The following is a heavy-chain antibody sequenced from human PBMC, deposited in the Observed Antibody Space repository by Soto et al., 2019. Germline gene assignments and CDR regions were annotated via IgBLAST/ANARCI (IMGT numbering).Heavy chain of an antibody. CDR2: ISGSGGST. V-gene: IGHV3-23*01. CDR3: AKGDYYYGSGSYPSGAFDI. D-gene: IGHD3-10*01. CDR1: GFTFSSYA. J-gene: IGHJ3*02. Sequence: EVQLLESGGGLVQPGGSLRLSCAASGFTFSSYAMSWVRQAPGKGLEWVSAISGSGGSTYYADSVKGRFTISRDNSKNTLYLQMNSLRAEDTAVYYCAKGDYYYGSGSYPSGAFDIWGQGTMVTVSS.